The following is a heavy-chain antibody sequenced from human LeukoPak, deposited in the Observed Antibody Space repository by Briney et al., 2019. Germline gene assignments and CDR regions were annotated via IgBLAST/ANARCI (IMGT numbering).Heavy chain of an antibody. CDR2: INPNSGGT. Sequence: ASVKVSCKASGYTFTGYYMHWVRQAPGQGLEWMGWINPNSGGTNYAQKFQGRVTMTRDTSISTAYMELSRLRSDDTAVYYCAREKGYGGNSRYYFDYWGQGTLVTVSS. V-gene: IGHV1-2*02. D-gene: IGHD4-23*01. CDR1: GYTFTGYY. J-gene: IGHJ4*02. CDR3: AREKGYGGNSRYYFDY.